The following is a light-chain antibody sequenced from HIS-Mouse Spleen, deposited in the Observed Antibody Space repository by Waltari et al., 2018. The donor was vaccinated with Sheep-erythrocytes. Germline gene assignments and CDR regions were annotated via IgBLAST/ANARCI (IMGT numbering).Light chain of an antibody. CDR2: KVS. V-gene: IGKV2-30*01. J-gene: IGKJ2*01. Sequence: DVVMTQSPLSLPVTLGQPASISCRSSQSLVYSDGNTYLNWFQQRPGQSPRRLIYKVSNRDCGVPDRFSGSVSGTDFTLKISKVEAEYVGVYYCMQGTHWLYTFGQGTKREIK. CDR1: QSLVYSDGNTY. CDR3: MQGTHWLYT.